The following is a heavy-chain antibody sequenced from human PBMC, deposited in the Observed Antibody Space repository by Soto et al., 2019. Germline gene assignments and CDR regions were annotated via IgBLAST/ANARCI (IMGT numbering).Heavy chain of an antibody. V-gene: IGHV3-23*01. CDR3: AKVHGSGWFYFDY. J-gene: IGHJ4*02. CDR2: ISGSGGST. CDR1: GFTFSSYA. D-gene: IGHD6-19*01. Sequence: EVQLLESGGGLVQPGGSLRLSCAASGFTFSSYAMSWVRQAPGKGLEWVSAISGSGGSTDYADSVKGRFTISRDNSTDALYLQMNSLRAEDTAVYYWAKVHGSGWFYFDYWGQGTLVTVSS.